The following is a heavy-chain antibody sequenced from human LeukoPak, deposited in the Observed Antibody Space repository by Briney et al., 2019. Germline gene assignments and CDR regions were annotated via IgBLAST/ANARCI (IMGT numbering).Heavy chain of an antibody. CDR3: ARQPIYYYYYMDV. V-gene: IGHV4-39*07. J-gene: IGHJ6*03. Sequence: RPSETLSLTCTVSGGSISSSSYYWGWIRQPPGKGLEWIGSIYYSGSTYYNPSLKSRVTISVDTSKNQFSLKLSSVTAADTAVYYCARQPIYYYYYMDVWGKGTTVTVSS. CDR2: IYYSGST. CDR1: GGSISSSSYY.